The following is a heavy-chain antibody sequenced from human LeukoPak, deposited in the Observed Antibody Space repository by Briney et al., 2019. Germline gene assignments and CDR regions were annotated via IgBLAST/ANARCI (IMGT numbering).Heavy chain of an antibody. Sequence: SETLSLTCTVSGGSISSSDFNWGWIRQPPGKGLEWIGVISYSGSTYYNPSLKSRVTISVDTSKNQFSLKLSSVTAADTAVYYCARRGFGPGYYYYMDVWGKGTTVTVSS. D-gene: IGHD3-10*01. V-gene: IGHV4-39*07. CDR2: ISYSGST. J-gene: IGHJ6*03. CDR1: GGSISSSDFN. CDR3: ARRGFGPGYYYYMDV.